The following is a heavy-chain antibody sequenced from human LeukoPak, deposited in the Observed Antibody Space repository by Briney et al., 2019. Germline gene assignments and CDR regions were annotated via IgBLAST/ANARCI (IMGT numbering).Heavy chain of an antibody. D-gene: IGHD1-26*01. CDR2: ISNRGTTI. CDR1: GFTFSDFY. Sequence: GGSLRLSCAASGFTFSDFYMTWIRQAPGKGLEWVSYISNRGTTIHYADSVRGRFTISRDNAKNSLYLQMNSLRADDTAVYYCVKDSPPRYSGSPPAYWGQGTLVTVSS. J-gene: IGHJ4*02. V-gene: IGHV3-11*01. CDR3: VKDSPPRYSGSPPAY.